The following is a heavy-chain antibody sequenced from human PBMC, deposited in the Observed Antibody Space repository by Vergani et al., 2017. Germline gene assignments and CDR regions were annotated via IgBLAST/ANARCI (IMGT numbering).Heavy chain of an antibody. D-gene: IGHD2-15*01. V-gene: IGHV3-33*06. CDR3: AKGVTPRGGKLEL. CDR2: IWYDGSNK. J-gene: IGHJ4*02. CDR1: GFTFSNYG. Sequence: QVQLVESGGGVVQPGRSLRLSCAASGFTFSNYGMHWVRQAPGKGLEWMTVIWYDGSNKYYADSVKGRFTISRDNSKNTLYLQMNSLRAEDTAVYYCAKGVTPRGGKLELWGQGTLVTVSS.